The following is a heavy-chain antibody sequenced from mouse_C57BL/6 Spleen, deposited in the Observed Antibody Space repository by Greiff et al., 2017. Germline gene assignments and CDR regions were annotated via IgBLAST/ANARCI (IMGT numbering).Heavy chain of an antibody. J-gene: IGHJ3*01. CDR1: GYTFTSYW. CDR3: ARGDYDYADWFAY. Sequence: QVQLQQPGAELVKPGASVKLSCKASGYTFTSYWMHWVKQRPGQGLEWIGMIHPNSGSTNYNEKFKSKATLTVDKSSSTAYMQLSSLTSEDSAVYYCARGDYDYADWFAYWGQGTLVTVSA. CDR2: IHPNSGST. D-gene: IGHD2-4*01. V-gene: IGHV1-64*01.